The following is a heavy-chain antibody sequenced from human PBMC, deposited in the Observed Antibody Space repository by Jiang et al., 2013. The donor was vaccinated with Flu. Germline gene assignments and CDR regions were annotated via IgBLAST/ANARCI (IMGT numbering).Heavy chain of an antibody. CDR1: GDSVSSNSAG. CDR3: TRGGGALDY. D-gene: IGHD1-26*01. J-gene: IGHJ4*02. Sequence: QTLSLTCAISGDSVSSNSAGWNWIRQSPSRGLEWLGRTYYRSKWFTDYALSVKSRITINPDTSMNQFSLQLNSVTPEDTAVYYCTRGGGALDYWGQGTLVTVSS. V-gene: IGHV6-1*01. CDR2: TYYRSKWFT.